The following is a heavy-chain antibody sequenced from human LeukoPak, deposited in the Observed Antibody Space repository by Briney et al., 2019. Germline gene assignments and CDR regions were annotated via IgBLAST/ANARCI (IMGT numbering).Heavy chain of an antibody. J-gene: IGHJ6*03. Sequence: KASETLSLTCAVYGGSFSGYYWTWIRQPPGKGLEWIGEINHSGSTNYNPSLKSRVTISVDTSKNQFSPKLTSVTAADTAVYYCARDETYSSDWQPNHYYYYMDVWGKGTTVTVSS. V-gene: IGHV4-34*01. CDR3: ARDETYSSDWQPNHYYYYMDV. CDR2: INHSGST. CDR1: GGSFSGYY. D-gene: IGHD6-19*01.